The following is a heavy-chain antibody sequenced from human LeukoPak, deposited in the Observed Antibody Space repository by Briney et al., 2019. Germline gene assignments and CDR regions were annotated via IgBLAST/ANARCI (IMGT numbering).Heavy chain of an antibody. CDR2: IYYSGSS. CDR3: ASQAATTEEPFDF. J-gene: IGHJ4*02. CDR1: GVSISSGGYY. Sequence: SETLSLTCTVSGVSISSGGYYWSWIRQHPGKGLEWIRYIYYSGSSYYNPSLKSRIAISVDTSKNQFSLELSSVTAADTAVYYCASQAATTEEPFDFWGQGTLVTVSS. D-gene: IGHD6-25*01. V-gene: IGHV4-31*03.